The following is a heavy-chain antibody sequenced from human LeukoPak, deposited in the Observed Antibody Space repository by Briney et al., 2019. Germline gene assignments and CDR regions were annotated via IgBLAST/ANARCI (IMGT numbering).Heavy chain of an antibody. CDR2: IYYTGVT. V-gene: IGHV4-39*07. CDR1: GGYIITSGHY. CDR3: ARERSSSGGHNWFDP. D-gene: IGHD4-23*01. Sequence: PSETLSLTCTVSGGYIITSGHYWVWIRQPPGKGLEWIGSIYYTGVTSTNPFFRSRMSISVDTSKNQFSLNLTSVTAADAAVYYCARERSSSGGHNWFDPWGQGTLVTVSS. J-gene: IGHJ5*02.